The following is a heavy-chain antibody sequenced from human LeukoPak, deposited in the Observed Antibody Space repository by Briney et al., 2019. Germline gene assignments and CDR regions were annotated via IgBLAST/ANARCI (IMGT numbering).Heavy chain of an antibody. CDR1: GDSINNNKW. CDR2: IYHSGST. J-gene: IGHJ5*02. Sequence: SGTLSLTCAVSGDSINNNKWWSWVRQPPGKGLEWIGEIYHSGSTNYNPSLKSRVTISVDTSKNQFSLKLSSVTAADTAVYYCARSRRWFDPWGQGTLVTVSS. V-gene: IGHV4-4*02. CDR3: ARSRRWFDP.